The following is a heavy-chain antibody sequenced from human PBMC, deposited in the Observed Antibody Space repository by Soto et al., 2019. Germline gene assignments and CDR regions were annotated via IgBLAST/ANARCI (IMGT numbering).Heavy chain of an antibody. D-gene: IGHD6-19*01. V-gene: IGHV1-18*01. CDR1: GYTFTSYG. CDR3: ARDPPFRIAVAGSDY. J-gene: IGHJ4*02. CDR2: ISAYNGNT. Sequence: ASVKVSCKASGYTFTSYGISWVRQAPGQGLEWMGWISAYNGNTNYAQKLQGRVTMTTDTSTSTAYMELRSLRSDDTAVYYCARDPPFRIAVAGSDYWGQRTLVTVSS.